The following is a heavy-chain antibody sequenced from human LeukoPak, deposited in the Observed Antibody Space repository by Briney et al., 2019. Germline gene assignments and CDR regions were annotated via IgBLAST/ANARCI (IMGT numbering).Heavy chain of an antibody. D-gene: IGHD6-19*01. V-gene: IGHV4-39*07. CDR3: ARYSSGWGNFDY. CDR1: GGSISSSSYY. CDR2: IYYSGST. J-gene: IGHJ4*02. Sequence: SETLSLTCTVSGGSISSSSYYWGWIRQPPGKGLEWIGSIYYSGSTYYNPSLKSRVTISVDTSKNQFSLKLSSVTAADTAVYYCARYSSGWGNFDYWGQGTLVTVSS.